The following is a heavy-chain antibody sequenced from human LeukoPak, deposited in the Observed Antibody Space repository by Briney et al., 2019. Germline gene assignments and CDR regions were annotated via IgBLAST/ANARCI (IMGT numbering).Heavy chain of an antibody. V-gene: IGHV1-2*02. Sequence: ASVKVSCKASGYTFTGYYMHWVRQAPGQGLEWMGWINPNSGGTNYAQKFQGRVTMTRDTSISTAYMELSRLRSDDTAVYYCARVSYYDSSGYYRYYFDYWGQGTLATVSS. J-gene: IGHJ4*02. CDR3: ARVSYYDSSGYYRYYFDY. CDR1: GYTFTGYY. CDR2: INPNSGGT. D-gene: IGHD3-22*01.